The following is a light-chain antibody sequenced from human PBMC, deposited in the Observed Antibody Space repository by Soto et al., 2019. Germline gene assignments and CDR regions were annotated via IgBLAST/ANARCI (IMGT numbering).Light chain of an antibody. Sequence: DIPMTQSPPTLSASVGDRVTITCRASQSVLNWLAWYQQEPGKAPKLLIHKASSLQSGVPSRFSGTGSGTAFTLTISSLQPDDFATYYCQQYNDYPYTFGQGTKLEIK. J-gene: IGKJ2*01. CDR1: QSVLNW. CDR3: QQYNDYPYT. V-gene: IGKV1-5*03. CDR2: KAS.